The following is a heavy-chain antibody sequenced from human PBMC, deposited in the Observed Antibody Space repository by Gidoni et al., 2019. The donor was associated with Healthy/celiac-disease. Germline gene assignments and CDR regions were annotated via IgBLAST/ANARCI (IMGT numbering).Heavy chain of an antibody. Sequence: QVQLVQSGAEVKKPGSSVKVSCKASGGTFSSYAISWVRQAPGQGLEWMGRIIPILSIANYAQKFQGRVTITADKSTSTAYMELSSLRSEDTAVYYCARDAPEARRSARIAIPYYYYGMDVWGQGTTVTVSS. J-gene: IGHJ6*02. D-gene: IGHD6-6*01. CDR2: IIPILSIA. CDR1: GGTFSSYA. V-gene: IGHV1-69*04. CDR3: ARDAPEARRSARIAIPYYYYGMDV.